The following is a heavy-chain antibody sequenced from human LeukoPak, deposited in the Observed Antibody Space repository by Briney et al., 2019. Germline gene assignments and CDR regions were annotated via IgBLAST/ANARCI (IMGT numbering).Heavy chain of an antibody. D-gene: IGHD5-24*01. CDR1: GFNFNTYA. CDR2: TSYDGSRN. CDR3: ARDVATKYTVDS. J-gene: IGHJ4*02. Sequence: GGSLRLSCAASGFNFNTYAMYWVRQAPGKGLEWVAYTSYDGSRNYYAESVRGRFTVSRDNSKNTLFLQVSSLWVEDTAVYYCARDVATKYTVDSWGQGALVTVSS. V-gene: IGHV3-30-3*01.